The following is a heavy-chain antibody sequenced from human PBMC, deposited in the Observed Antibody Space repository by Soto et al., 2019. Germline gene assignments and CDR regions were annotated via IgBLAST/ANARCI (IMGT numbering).Heavy chain of an antibody. CDR2: ISTSSSYT. J-gene: IGHJ5*02. V-gene: IGHV3-11*05. CDR1: GFTLSDYY. Sequence: GGSLRLSCAASGFTLSDYYMSWIRQAPGKGLEWVSCISTSSSYTNYADSVMGRFTISRDNAKNSLYLQMNSLRAEDTAVYFCARDPGTGPLWFDPWGPGTLVTVSS. CDR3: ARDPGTGPLWFDP.